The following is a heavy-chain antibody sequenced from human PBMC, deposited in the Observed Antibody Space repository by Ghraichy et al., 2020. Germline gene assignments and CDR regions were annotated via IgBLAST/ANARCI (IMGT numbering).Heavy chain of an antibody. CDR3: ARAWEGGYYDSSNYWHDAFDI. CDR1: GFTFSSYW. CDR2: IKSDGSRT. D-gene: IGHD3-22*01. V-gene: IGHV3-74*03. J-gene: IGHJ3*02. Sequence: GGSLRLSCAASGFTFSSYWMHWVRQAPGKGLVWVSRIKSDGSRTTYADSVKGRFTISRDNAKNTLYLQMNSLRVEDTAVYYCARAWEGGYYDSSNYWHDAFDIWGQGTMVTVSS.